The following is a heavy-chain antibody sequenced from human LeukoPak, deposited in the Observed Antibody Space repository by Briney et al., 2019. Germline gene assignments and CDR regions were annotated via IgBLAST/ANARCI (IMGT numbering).Heavy chain of an antibody. J-gene: IGHJ4*02. D-gene: IGHD6-6*01. Sequence: ASVKVSCKASGYPFPSYDISWVRQAPGQGLEWMGRINSYSGNTKYVQNLQGRVTMTTDTSTSTTYMELRSLRSDDTAVYYCARDIAARSDSWGQGTLVTVSS. CDR2: INSYSGNT. V-gene: IGHV1-18*01. CDR1: GYPFPSYD. CDR3: ARDIAARSDS.